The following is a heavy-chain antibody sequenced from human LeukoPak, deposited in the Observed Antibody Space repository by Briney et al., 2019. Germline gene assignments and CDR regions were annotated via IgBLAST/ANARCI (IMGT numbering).Heavy chain of an antibody. J-gene: IGHJ6*03. D-gene: IGHD1-1*01. CDR1: GFIFSIYA. Sequence: GGSLRLSCAASGFIFSIYAMTWVRQAPGKGLEWVSAISGRGDSTYYADSVMGRFTISRDNSKNTLYLQMNSLSAEDTAVYYCAKRGNPTVGHHYLDVWGKGTMVSVSS. V-gene: IGHV3-23*01. CDR2: ISGRGDST. CDR3: AKRGNPTVGHHYLDV.